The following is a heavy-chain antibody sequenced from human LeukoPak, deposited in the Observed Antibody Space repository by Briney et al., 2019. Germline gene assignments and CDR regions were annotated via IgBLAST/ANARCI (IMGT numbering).Heavy chain of an antibody. V-gene: IGHV4-39*06. Sequence: SETLSLTCTVSGGSISSSSYYWGWIRQPPGKGLEWIGSIYYSGSTYYNPSLKSRVTISVDTSKNQFPLKLSYVTAADTAVYYCARDVSRVAIFDYWGQGTLVTVSS. CDR1: GGSISSSSYY. D-gene: IGHD5-12*01. CDR2: IYYSGST. J-gene: IGHJ4*02. CDR3: ARDVSRVAIFDY.